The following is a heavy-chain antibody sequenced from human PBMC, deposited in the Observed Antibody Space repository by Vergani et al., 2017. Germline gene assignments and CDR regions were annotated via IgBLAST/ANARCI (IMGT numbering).Heavy chain of an antibody. D-gene: IGHD6-13*01. CDR3: ARVGIAAAGTAIDY. J-gene: IGHJ4*02. CDR1: GGSISSGGYY. V-gene: IGHV4-31*03. Sequence: QVQLQESGPGLVKPSQTLSLTCTVSGGSISSGGYYWSWIRQHPGKGLEWIGYIYYSGSTYYNPSLKSRVTISVDTSKNQFSLKLSSVTAADTAVYYCARVGIAAAGTAIDYWGQGTLVTVSS. CDR2: IYYSGST.